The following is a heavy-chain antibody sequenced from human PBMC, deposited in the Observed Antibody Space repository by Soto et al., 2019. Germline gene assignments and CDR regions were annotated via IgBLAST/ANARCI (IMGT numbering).Heavy chain of an antibody. D-gene: IGHD3-10*01. CDR1: GFTVSNNY. CDR3: APHRGGGY. CDR2: IYSGGYT. Sequence: EVQLVESGGGLIQPGGSLRLSCAVSGFTVSNNYMSWVRQAPGKGLEGVSVIYSGGYTAYGDSVKGRFTISRDNSKNTNILKWKSWSATVWAGIYFAPHRGGGYWGQGTLVTVSS. J-gene: IGHJ4*02. V-gene: IGHV3-53*01.